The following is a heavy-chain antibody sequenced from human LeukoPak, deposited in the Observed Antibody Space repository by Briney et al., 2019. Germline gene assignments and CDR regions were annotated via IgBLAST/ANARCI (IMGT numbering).Heavy chain of an antibody. J-gene: IGHJ4*02. D-gene: IGHD3-10*01. CDR2: INHSVST. Sequence: SETLSLTCAIYGGSFSGYYWSWIRQPPGKGLEWMGEINHSVSTNYNPSLKSRVTISVDTSKNQFFLKLSSVTAADTAVYYCARGLTYYYGSGSFDYWGQGTLVTVSS. CDR1: GGSFSGYY. V-gene: IGHV4-34*01. CDR3: ARGLTYYYGSGSFDY.